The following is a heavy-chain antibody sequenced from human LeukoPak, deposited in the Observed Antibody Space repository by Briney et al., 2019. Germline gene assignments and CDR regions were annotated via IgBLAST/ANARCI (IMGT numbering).Heavy chain of an antibody. V-gene: IGHV3-21*01. D-gene: IGHD1-26*01. CDR1: GFTFSSYS. CDR3: ARDLGGSGASPLDY. J-gene: IGHJ4*02. Sequence: GGSLRLSCAASGFTFSSYSMHWVRQAPGKGLEWVSSISSSSSYIYYADSVKGRFTISRDNAKNSLYLQMNSLRAEDAAVYYCARDLGGSGASPLDYWGQGTLVTVSS. CDR2: ISSSSSYI.